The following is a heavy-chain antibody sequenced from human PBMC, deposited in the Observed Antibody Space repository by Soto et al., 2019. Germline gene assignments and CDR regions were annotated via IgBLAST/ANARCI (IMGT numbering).Heavy chain of an antibody. CDR1: EFTFSSYS. CDR2: ISYDGSNK. J-gene: IGHJ6*02. CDR3: ARVPSRYGSGPYGMDV. Sequence: VQLLQSGGGLVQPGGSLRLSCVASEFTFSSYSMHWVRQAPGKGLEWVAVISYDGSNKKSIDSVKGRFTVSRDNSKNTVYLQMNSLRVEDTAVYYCARVPSRYGSGPYGMDVWGQGTTVTVSS. D-gene: IGHD3-10*01. V-gene: IGHV3-30-3*01.